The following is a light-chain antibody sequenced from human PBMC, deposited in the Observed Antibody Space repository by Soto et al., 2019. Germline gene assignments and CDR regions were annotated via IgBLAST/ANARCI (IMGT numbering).Light chain of an antibody. J-gene: IGKJ5*01. Sequence: DIQMTQSPSSLSASVGDRVTISCRASEDINSRLAWYQQKPGNAPKLLIYAAFILQSGVPSRFSGYGSGTDFTLSISSLQPEDFATYYCQQADSLPITFGQGTRLEIK. CDR1: EDINSR. CDR2: AAF. CDR3: QQADSLPIT. V-gene: IGKV1-12*01.